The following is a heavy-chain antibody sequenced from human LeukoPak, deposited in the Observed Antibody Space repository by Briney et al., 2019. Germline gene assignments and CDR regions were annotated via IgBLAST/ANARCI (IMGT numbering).Heavy chain of an antibody. Sequence: GGSLRLSCAASGFTFSSYGMHWVRQAPGKGLEWVAFIRYDGSNKYYADSVKGRFTISRDNSKNTLYLQMNSLRAEDTAVYYCAKDLPHHSYGDYSDAFDIWGQGTMVTVSS. V-gene: IGHV3-30*02. CDR3: AKDLPHHSYGDYSDAFDI. CDR2: IRYDGSNK. J-gene: IGHJ3*02. CDR1: GFTFSSYG. D-gene: IGHD4-17*01.